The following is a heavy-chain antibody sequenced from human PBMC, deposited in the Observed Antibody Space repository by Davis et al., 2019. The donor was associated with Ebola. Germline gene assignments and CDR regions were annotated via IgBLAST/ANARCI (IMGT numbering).Heavy chain of an antibody. CDR3: ARGTLWFGESPTYYFDY. D-gene: IGHD3-10*01. CDR1: GGSINTGRS. J-gene: IGHJ4*02. V-gene: IGHV4-30-2*01. Sequence: MPSETLSLTCAVSGGSINTGRSWSWIRQPPGKGLEWIAYIYASGSTDYNPSLKSRVTISVDGSKNQFSLKLSSVTAADTAVYYCARGTLWFGESPTYYFDYWGQGTLVTVSS. CDR2: IYASGST.